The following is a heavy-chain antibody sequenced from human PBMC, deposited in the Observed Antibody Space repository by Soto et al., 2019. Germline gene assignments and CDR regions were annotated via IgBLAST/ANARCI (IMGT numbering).Heavy chain of an antibody. CDR1: GYTFTNYV. J-gene: IGHJ2*01. CDR3: ATTGTTSWSFDL. V-gene: IGHV1-3*01. D-gene: IGHD1-7*01. Sequence: QVQLVQSGAEVKKPGASVEVSCKAPGYTFTNYVVHWVRQAPGQRPEWMGWINAGKGNTRYSQKFQGRLTITRDTSANTVYMELSSLSSEDTAVYYCATTGTTSWSFDLWGRGTPLSVSS. CDR2: INAGKGNT.